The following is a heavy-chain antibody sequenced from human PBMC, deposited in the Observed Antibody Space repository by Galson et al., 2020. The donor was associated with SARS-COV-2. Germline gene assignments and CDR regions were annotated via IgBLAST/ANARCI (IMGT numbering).Heavy chain of an antibody. CDR1: GYTFTSYG. CDR3: ARGATNQYYYDSSGYKNFFDY. J-gene: IGHJ4*02. CDR2: IGPYNGNT. D-gene: IGHD3-22*01. V-gene: IGHV1-18*01. Sequence: GESLKISCKASGYTFTSYGISWVRQAPGQVLEWMGWIGPYNGNTNYAQKLQGRVTMTTDTSTSTAYLELRSLRSDDTAVYYCARGATNQYYYDSSGYKNFFDYCGQGTLVTVSS.